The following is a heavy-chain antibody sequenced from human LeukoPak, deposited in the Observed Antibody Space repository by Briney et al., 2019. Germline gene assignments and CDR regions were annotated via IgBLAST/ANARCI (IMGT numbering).Heavy chain of an antibody. J-gene: IGHJ4*02. D-gene: IGHD4/OR15-4a*01. CDR2: ISHDGSRK. V-gene: IGHV3-30*04. Sequence: PGGSLRLSCAASGFTFSSHAMHWVRQAPGKGLEWVAFISHDGSRKYYADSVRGRFTISRDDSRNTLYAQMNSLRTEDTAVYYCARDLIDHWCSDYWGQGTLVTVSS. CDR1: GFTFSSHA. CDR3: ARDLIDHWCSDY.